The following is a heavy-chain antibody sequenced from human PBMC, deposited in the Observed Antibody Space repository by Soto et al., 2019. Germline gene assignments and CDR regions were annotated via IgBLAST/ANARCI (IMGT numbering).Heavy chain of an antibody. CDR3: ARSYCGGDCYGMDV. V-gene: IGHV5-10-1*01. D-gene: IGHD2-21*01. J-gene: IGHJ6*02. CDR2: IDPSDSYT. CDR1: GYSFTSYW. Sequence: ESLKISCKGSGYSFTSYWVSWVLQMPGKGLEWMGRIDPSDSYTNYSPSFQGHVTISADKSISTAYLQWSSLKASDTAMYYCARSYCGGDCYGMDVWGQGTTVTVSS.